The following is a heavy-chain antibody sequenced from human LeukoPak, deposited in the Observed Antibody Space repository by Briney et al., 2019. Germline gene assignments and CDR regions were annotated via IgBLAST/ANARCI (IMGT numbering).Heavy chain of an antibody. CDR2: ISAYNGNT. V-gene: IGHV1-18*01. D-gene: IGHD3-22*01. J-gene: IGHJ6*03. Sequence: ASVKVSCKASGYTFTSYGISWVRQAPGQGLEWMGWISAYNGNTNYAQKLQGRVTMTTDTSTSIAYMELRSLRSDDTAVYYCARTSSGYTDYYYYMDVWGKGTTVTVSS. CDR1: GYTFTSYG. CDR3: ARTSSGYTDYYYYMDV.